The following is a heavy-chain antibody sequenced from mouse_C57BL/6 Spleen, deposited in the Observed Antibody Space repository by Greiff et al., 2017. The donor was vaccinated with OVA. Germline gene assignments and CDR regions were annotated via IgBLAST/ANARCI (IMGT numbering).Heavy chain of an antibody. CDR3: ARGGTALTDY. D-gene: IGHD4-1*01. CDR1: GYTFTSYW. Sequence: QVQLQQPGAELVMPGASVKLSCKASGYTFTSYWMHWVKQRPGQGLEWIGEIDPSDSYTNYNQKFKGKSKLTLDKSSSTASMQLSGLTSEDSAVYYCARGGTALTDYWGQGTTLTVSS. CDR2: IDPSDSYT. V-gene: IGHV1-69*01. J-gene: IGHJ2*01.